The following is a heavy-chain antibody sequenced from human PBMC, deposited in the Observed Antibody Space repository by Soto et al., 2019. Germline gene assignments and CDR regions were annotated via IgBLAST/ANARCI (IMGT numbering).Heavy chain of an antibody. CDR3: AAGGGLPRYY. D-gene: IGHD5-12*01. V-gene: IGHV4-30-2*01. J-gene: IGHJ4*02. CDR1: GGSISSGGYS. CDR2: IYHSGST. Sequence: QLQLQESGSGLVKPSQTLSLTCAVSGGSISSGGYSWSWIRQPPGKGLEWIGYIYHSGSTYYNPSHKRRVTISVDRSKNPFSLTLSSVPAADTAVYYCAAGGGLPRYYWGQGTLVTVSS.